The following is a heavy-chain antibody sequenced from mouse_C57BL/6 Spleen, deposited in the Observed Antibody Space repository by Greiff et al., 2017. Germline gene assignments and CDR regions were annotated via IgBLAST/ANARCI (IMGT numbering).Heavy chain of an antibody. CDR1: GYTFTDYY. J-gene: IGHJ2*01. D-gene: IGHD1-1*01. V-gene: IGHV1-26*01. Sequence: VQLQQSGPELVKPGASVKISCKASGYTFTDYYMNWVKQSHGKSLEWIGDINPNNGGTSYNQKFKGKATLTVDKSSSTAYMELRSLTSEDSAVYYCARCTTVVFDYWGQGTTLTVSS. CDR2: INPNNGGT. CDR3: ARCTTVVFDY.